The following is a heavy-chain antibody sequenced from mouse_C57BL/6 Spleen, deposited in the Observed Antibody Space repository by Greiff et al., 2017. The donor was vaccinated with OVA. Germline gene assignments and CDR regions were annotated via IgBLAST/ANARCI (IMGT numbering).Heavy chain of an antibody. V-gene: IGHV2-5*01. J-gene: IGHJ3*01. CDR3: AQGIYYGYGGFAY. D-gene: IGHD2-2*01. CDR1: GFSLTSYG. Sequence: VQLQQSGPGLVQPSQSLSITCTVSGFSLTSYGVNWVRQSPGKGLEWLGVIWRGGSTAYNAAFMSRLSIIKDNSKSQVFFKMHSLQADDAAIYYGAQGIYYGYGGFAYWGQGTLVTVSA. CDR2: IWRGGST.